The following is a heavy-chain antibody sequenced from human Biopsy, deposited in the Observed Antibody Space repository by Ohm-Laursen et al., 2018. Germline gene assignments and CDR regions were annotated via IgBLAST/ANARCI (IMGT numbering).Heavy chain of an antibody. CDR2: VYYTGST. Sequence: GTLSFICTVSGDSIGSYYWSWIRQPPGQGLQWIGYVYYTGSTDYNPSLQSRVTISVDTSKNHFSLRLRSVTPADTAIYYCARDRGYYSDRTVPGYFDLWGRGTLVTVSS. CDR1: GDSIGSYY. CDR3: ARDRGYYSDRTVPGYFDL. V-gene: IGHV4-59*01. D-gene: IGHD3-22*01. J-gene: IGHJ2*01.